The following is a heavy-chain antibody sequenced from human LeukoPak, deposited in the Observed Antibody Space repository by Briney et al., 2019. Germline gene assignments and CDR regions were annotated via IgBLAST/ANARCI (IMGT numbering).Heavy chain of an antibody. CDR3: ARDRFVLEADSSGYRDAFDI. CDR1: GGSLDSGNFY. J-gene: IGHJ3*02. Sequence: SETLSLTCTVSGGSLDSGNFYWSWIRQSAGMGLEWIGRIYPTGSTNYNPSLKSRVTISVDTSKNQFSLYLSSVTAADTAVYYCARDRFVLEADSSGYRDAFDIWGQGTMVTVSS. D-gene: IGHD3-22*01. CDR2: IYPTGST. V-gene: IGHV4-61*02.